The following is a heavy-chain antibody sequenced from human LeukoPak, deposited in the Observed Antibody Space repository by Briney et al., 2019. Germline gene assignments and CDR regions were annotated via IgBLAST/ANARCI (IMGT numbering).Heavy chain of an antibody. CDR2: ISGSGGST. V-gene: IGHV3-23*01. CDR3: AKGRVRGVNVFDY. D-gene: IGHD3-10*01. CDR1: GFTFSSYA. Sequence: GGSLRLSCAASGFTFSSYAMSWVRQAPGKGLEWVSAISGSGGSTYYADSVKGRFTISRDNSENTLYLQMNSLRAEDTAVYYCAKGRVRGVNVFDYWGQGTLVTVSS. J-gene: IGHJ4*02.